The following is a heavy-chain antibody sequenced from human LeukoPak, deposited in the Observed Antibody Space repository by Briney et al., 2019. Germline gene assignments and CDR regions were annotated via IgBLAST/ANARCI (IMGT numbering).Heavy chain of an antibody. CDR1: GFTFSSYA. Sequence: GGSLRLSCAASGFTFSSYAMSWVRQAPGKGLEWVSTISGSGGSTYYADSVKGRFTISRDNSKNTLYLQVSSLRADDTAVYYCAKEPDYGDYFDYWGQGTLVTVSS. V-gene: IGHV3-23*01. D-gene: IGHD4-17*01. CDR2: ISGSGGST. CDR3: AKEPDYGDYFDY. J-gene: IGHJ4*02.